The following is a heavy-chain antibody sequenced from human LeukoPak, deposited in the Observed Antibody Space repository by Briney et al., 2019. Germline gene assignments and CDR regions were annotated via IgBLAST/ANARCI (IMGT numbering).Heavy chain of an antibody. Sequence: GGSLRLSCAASGFTFSSYAMSWVRQAPGKGLEWVSGISGSGDNTYYADSVKGRFTISRDNSKNTLYLQMSSLRAEDTAVYYCVKDLKEGYSSSWYGVVGCGMDVWGQGTTVTVSS. D-gene: IGHD6-13*01. CDR1: GFTFSSYA. CDR3: VKDLKEGYSSSWYGVVGCGMDV. CDR2: ISGSGDNT. V-gene: IGHV3-23*01. J-gene: IGHJ6*02.